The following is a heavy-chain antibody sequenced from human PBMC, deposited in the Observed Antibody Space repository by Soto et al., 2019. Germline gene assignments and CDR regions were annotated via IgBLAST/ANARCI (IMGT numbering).Heavy chain of an antibody. D-gene: IGHD3-22*01. J-gene: IGHJ5*02. CDR1: GYTFVSYG. CDR3: ARDQNFFDSSGYYDH. Sequence: QIQLVQSAAEVKKPGASVKVSCKTSGYTFVSYGISCVRQAPGQGLEWMGWISPYNGNTNFAHRFRGRVTLTTDTSTDIGYMDLGSLKSDDTAVYYCARDQNFFDSSGYYDHWGQGTLITVSS. V-gene: IGHV1-18*04. CDR2: ISPYNGNT.